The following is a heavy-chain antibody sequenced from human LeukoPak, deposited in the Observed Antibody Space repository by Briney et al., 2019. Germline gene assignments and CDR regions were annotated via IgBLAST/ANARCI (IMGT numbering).Heavy chain of an antibody. D-gene: IGHD3-3*02. CDR3: VRGHLWLEN. CDR1: GFTLSNFW. J-gene: IGHJ4*02. CDR2: INQDGGEK. V-gene: IGHV3-7*03. Sequence: GGSLRLSCVASGFTLSNFWMTWVRQAPGEGLEWVATINQDGGEKYYVDSVKGRFIISRDNAKNSVYLQMDSLRAEETAVYSCVRGHLWLENWGQGTLVTVSS.